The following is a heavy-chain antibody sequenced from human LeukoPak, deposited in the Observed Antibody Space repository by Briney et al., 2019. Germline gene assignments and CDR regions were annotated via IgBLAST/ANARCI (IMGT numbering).Heavy chain of an antibody. J-gene: IGHJ3*02. Sequence: SETLSLTCTVSGGSISSYYWGWIRQPPGKGLEWIGYIYYSGSTNYNPSLKSRVTISVDTSKNQFSLKLSSVTAADTAVYYCARLVAVNDAFDIWGQGTMVTVSS. CDR2: IYYSGST. CDR3: ARLVAVNDAFDI. V-gene: IGHV4-59*08. D-gene: IGHD2-21*01. CDR1: GGSISSYY.